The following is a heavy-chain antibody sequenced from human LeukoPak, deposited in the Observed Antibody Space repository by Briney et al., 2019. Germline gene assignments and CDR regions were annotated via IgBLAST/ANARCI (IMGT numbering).Heavy chain of an antibody. J-gene: IGHJ4*02. CDR3: GHNYRDCSSNTCSQCHESFDS. CDR2: IYWNDNK. D-gene: IGHD2-2*01. Sequence: SGPTLVNPTQTLTLTCTFSGFSLRTSGVGVGWIRQPPGKALEGLAVIYWNDNKRYSPSLKNRLTITKDTSKNQVVLTMTNMDPVDTGTYYCGHNYRDCSSNTCSQCHESFDSWGQGTLVTVSS. CDR1: GFSLRTSGVG. V-gene: IGHV2-5*01.